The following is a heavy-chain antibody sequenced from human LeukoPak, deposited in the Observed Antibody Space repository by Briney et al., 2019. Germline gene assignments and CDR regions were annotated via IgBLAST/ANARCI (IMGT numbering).Heavy chain of an antibody. V-gene: IGHV4-59*01. CDR1: GGSISSYY. CDR2: IYYSGST. J-gene: IGHJ4*02. CDR3: ARGRSYYGFDY. Sequence: PSETLSLTCTVSGGSISSYYWSWIRQPPGKGLEWIGYIYYSGSTNYNPSLKSRVTISVDTSKNQFSLKLSSVTAADTAVYYCARGRSYYGFDYWGQGTLVTVSS. D-gene: IGHD1-26*01.